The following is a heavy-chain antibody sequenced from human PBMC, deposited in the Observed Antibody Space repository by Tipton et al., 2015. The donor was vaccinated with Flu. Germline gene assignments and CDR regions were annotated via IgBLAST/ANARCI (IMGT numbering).Heavy chain of an antibody. CDR2: IIPIFGTA. D-gene: IGHD3-16*01. CDR3: ARWDKYVVPGDY. J-gene: IGHJ4*02. CDR1: GGTFSSYA. Sequence: QSGPEVKKPGSSVKVSCKASGGTFSSYAISWVRQAPGQGLEWMGGIIPIFGTANYAQKLQGRVTMTTDTSTSTAYMELRSLRSDDTAVYYCARWDKYVVPGDYWGQGTLVTVSS. V-gene: IGHV1-69*05.